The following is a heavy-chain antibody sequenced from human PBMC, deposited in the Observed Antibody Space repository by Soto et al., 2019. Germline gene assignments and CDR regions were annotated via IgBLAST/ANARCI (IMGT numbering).Heavy chain of an antibody. D-gene: IGHD3-3*02. J-gene: IGHJ4*02. CDR1: GSSINSSGYY. CDR3: ARLPSRHLVDY. Sequence: SETLSLTCTVSGSSINSSGYYWGWIRQPPGKGLEWIGSMFYGVSTYYNPSLKSRVTVSVDTSKNQFSLNLRSVAAADTAVYYCARLPSRHLVDYWGQGTLVTVSS. CDR2: MFYGVST. V-gene: IGHV4-39*01.